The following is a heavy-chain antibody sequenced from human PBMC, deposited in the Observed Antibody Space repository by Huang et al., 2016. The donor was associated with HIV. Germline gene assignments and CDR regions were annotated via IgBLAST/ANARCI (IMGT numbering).Heavy chain of an antibody. CDR1: GYTFTTYS. CDR3: ARYRLTGTFLDS. Sequence: QVQLVQSGSELRKPGASVKVSCKASGYTFTTYSLIWVRQAPGQGLEWMGWINTNTGKPTYAQGFTGRFVFSLDTTVNTAYLQISSLKTDDTAKYFCARYRLTGTFLDSWGQGTQVTVSS. CDR2: INTNTGKP. V-gene: IGHV7-4-1*02. J-gene: IGHJ4*02. D-gene: IGHD3-9*01.